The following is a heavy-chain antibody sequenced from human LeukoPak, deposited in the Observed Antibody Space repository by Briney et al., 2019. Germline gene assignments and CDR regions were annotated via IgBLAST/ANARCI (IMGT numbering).Heavy chain of an antibody. J-gene: IGHJ5*02. D-gene: IGHD3-10*01. CDR2: IVVGSGNT. CDR3: AAEPRGSGTPWFDP. Sequence: GTSVKVSCKASGFTFTSSAVQWVRQARGQRLEWIGWIVVGSGNTNYAQKFQERVTITRDMSTSTAYMELSSLRSEDTAVYYCAAEPRGSGTPWFDPWGQGTLVTVSS. V-gene: IGHV1-58*01. CDR1: GFTFTSSA.